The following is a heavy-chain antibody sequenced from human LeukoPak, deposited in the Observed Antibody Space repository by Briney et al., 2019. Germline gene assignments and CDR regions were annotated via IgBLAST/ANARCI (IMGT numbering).Heavy chain of an antibody. CDR3: AKELLSYYYMDV. J-gene: IGHJ6*03. Sequence: GGSLRLSCAASGFTFSSYGMHWVRQAPGKGLGWVAFIRYDGSNKYYADSVKGRFTISRDNSKNTLYLQMNSLRAEDTAEYYCAKELLSYYYMDVGGKETTVTVSS. CDR2: IRYDGSNK. CDR1: GFTFSSYG. V-gene: IGHV3-30*02. D-gene: IGHD2-15*01.